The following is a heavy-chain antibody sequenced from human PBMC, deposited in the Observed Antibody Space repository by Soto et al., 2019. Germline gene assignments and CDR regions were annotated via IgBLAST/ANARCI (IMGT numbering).Heavy chain of an antibody. J-gene: IGHJ1*01. CDR2: ISGSGGST. V-gene: IGHV3-23*01. CDR3: AKGVVVVAATETEYFQH. CDR1: GFTFSSYA. D-gene: IGHD2-15*01. Sequence: EVQLLESGGGLVQPGGSLRLSCAASGFTFSSYAMSWVRQAPGNGLEWVSAISGSGGSTYYADSVKGRFTISRDNSKNTLYLQMNSLRAEDTAVYYCAKGVVVVAATETEYFQHWGQGTLVIVSS.